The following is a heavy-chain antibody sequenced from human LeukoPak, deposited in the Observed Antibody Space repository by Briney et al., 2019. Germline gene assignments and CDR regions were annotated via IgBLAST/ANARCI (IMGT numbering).Heavy chain of an antibody. CDR3: ARGGRMTTVVTYYFDY. Sequence: GASVKVSCKASGYTFTAYHMHWVRQAPGQGLEWMGIVNPSGGSTTYAQEFQGRVTMTRDTSTSTVYMDLSSLRSDDTAVYFCARGGRMTTVVTYYFDYWGQGTLVTVSS. CDR2: VNPSGGST. CDR1: GYTFTAYH. D-gene: IGHD4-23*01. V-gene: IGHV1-46*01. J-gene: IGHJ4*02.